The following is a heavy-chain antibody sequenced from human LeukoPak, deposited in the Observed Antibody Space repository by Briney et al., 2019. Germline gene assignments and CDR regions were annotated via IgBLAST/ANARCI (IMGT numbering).Heavy chain of an antibody. V-gene: IGHV4-39*07. CDR3: ARDRRRYGLSDY. D-gene: IGHD3-10*01. J-gene: IGHJ4*02. CDR2: IYYSGST. CDR1: GGSISSSSYY. Sequence: PSETLSLTCTVSGGSISSSSYYWRWLRQPPGRGREGLGSIYYSGSTYYNPSLKSRVTISVDTSKNQFSLKLSSVTAADTAVYYCARDRRRYGLSDYWGQGTLVTVSS.